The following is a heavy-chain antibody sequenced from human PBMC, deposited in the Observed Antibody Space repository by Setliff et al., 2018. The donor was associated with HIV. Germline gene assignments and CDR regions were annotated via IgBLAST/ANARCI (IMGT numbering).Heavy chain of an antibody. V-gene: IGHV4-59*12. CDR3: ARDRGSSHPYWYFDL. J-gene: IGHJ2*01. CDR1: GVSISGYY. D-gene: IGHD6-13*01. CDR2: IYYSGST. Sequence: SETLSLTCTVSGVSISGYYWSWIRQPPGKGLEWIAYIYYSGSTNYNPSLMGRITISRDNAKNSVYLQMNSLRAEDTAVYYCARDRGSSHPYWYFDLWGRGTLVTVSS.